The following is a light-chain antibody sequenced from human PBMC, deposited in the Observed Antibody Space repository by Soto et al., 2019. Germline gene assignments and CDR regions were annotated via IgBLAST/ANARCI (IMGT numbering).Light chain of an antibody. CDR3: QQYGSSPRT. J-gene: IGKJ1*01. Sequence: EIVLTQSPGTLSLSQGERATLSCRASQSVRSDYLAWYQQKPGQAPRLHIYGASTRATGIPDRFTGSGSGTDFTLTISRLEPEDFAVYYCQQYGSSPRTFGQGTKVDIK. CDR2: GAS. CDR1: QSVRSDY. V-gene: IGKV3-20*01.